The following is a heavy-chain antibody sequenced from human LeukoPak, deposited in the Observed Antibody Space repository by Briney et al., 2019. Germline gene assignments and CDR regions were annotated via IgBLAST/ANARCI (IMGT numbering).Heavy chain of an antibody. CDR3: ARARVNYCSSTSCYPDAFDI. V-gene: IGHV4-31*03. CDR1: GGSISSGGYY. J-gene: IGHJ3*02. D-gene: IGHD2-2*01. CDR2: IYYSGST. Sequence: SETLSLTCTVSGGSISSGGYYWSWIRQHPGKGLEWIGYIYYSGSTYHNPSLKSRVTISVDTSKNQFSLKLSSVTAADTAVYYCARARVNYCSSTSCYPDAFDIWGQGTMVTASS.